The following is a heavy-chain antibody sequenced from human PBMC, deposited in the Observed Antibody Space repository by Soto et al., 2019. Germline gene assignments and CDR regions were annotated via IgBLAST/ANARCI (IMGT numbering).Heavy chain of an antibody. CDR2: ISGSGGST. J-gene: IGHJ5*02. CDR3: AKDKPYDCSSTSCYQGWFDP. Sequence: PGGSLRLSCAASGFTFSSYAMSWVRQAPGKGLEWVSAISGSGGSTYYADSVKGRFTISRDNSKNTLYLQMNSLRAEDTAVYYCAKDKPYDCSSTSCYQGWFDPWGQGTLVTVSS. CDR1: GFTFSSYA. D-gene: IGHD2-2*01. V-gene: IGHV3-23*01.